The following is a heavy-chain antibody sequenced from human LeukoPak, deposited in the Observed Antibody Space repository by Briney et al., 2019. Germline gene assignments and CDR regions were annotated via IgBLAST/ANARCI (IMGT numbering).Heavy chain of an antibody. CDR3: ARSVWRYCSSTSCYYFDY. D-gene: IGHD2-2*01. CDR1: GFTFSSYG. Sequence: PGRSLRLSCAASGFTFSSYGMHWVRQAPGKGLEWVAVIWYDGSNKYHADSVKGRFTISRDNSKNTLYLQMNSLRAEDTAVYYCARSVWRYCSSTSCYYFDYWGQGTLVTVSS. V-gene: IGHV3-33*01. J-gene: IGHJ4*02. CDR2: IWYDGSNK.